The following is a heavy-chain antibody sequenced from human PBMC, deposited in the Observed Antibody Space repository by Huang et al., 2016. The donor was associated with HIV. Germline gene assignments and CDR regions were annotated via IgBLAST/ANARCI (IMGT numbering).Heavy chain of an antibody. Sequence: QVQLVESGGGVVKPGRSLRLSCAASGFPFNNHAMPWVRQAPGKGLDGVDVISNDGSNNSYADSVKGRFTISRDSSKSTLFLHMTSLRTEDTAVYYCARAKDTWDAYDIWGQGTMVIVSS. V-gene: IGHV3-30-3*01. CDR3: ARAKDTWDAYDI. J-gene: IGHJ3*02. CDR1: GFPFNNHA. CDR2: ISNDGSNN. D-gene: IGHD5-18*01.